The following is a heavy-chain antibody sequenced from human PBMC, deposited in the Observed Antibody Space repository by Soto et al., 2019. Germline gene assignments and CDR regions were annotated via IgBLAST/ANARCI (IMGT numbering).Heavy chain of an antibody. J-gene: IGHJ6*03. Sequence: PSETLSLTCAVYGGSFSGYYWSWIRQPPGKGLEWIGEINHSGSTNYNPSLKSRVTISVDTSKNQFSLKLSSVTAADTAVYYCARHAGESYYDFWSGSVPHYYYYMDVWGKGTTVTVSS. CDR2: INHSGST. V-gene: IGHV4-34*01. D-gene: IGHD3-3*01. CDR3: ARHAGESYYDFWSGSVPHYYYYMDV. CDR1: GGSFSGYY.